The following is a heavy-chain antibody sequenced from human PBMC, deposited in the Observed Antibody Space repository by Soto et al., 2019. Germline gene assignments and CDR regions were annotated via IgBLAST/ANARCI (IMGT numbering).Heavy chain of an antibody. V-gene: IGHV3-9*01. J-gene: IGHJ3*02. CDR2: VSWNSGSE. D-gene: IGHD3-3*01. Sequence: EVQLVESGGGLVQPGRSLRLSCAASGFTFDDYAMHWVRQAPGKGLEWVSGVSWNSGSEGYADSVKGRFTISRDSVNKSLHLQMNSLEPEDTAVYFCASSRGRGDFWSGYVAFDIWGQGTMVTVS. CDR3: ASSRGRGDFWSGYVAFDI. CDR1: GFTFDDYA.